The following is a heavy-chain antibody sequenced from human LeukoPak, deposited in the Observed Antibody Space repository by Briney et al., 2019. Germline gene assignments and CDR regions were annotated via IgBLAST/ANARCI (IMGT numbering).Heavy chain of an antibody. CDR1: GGSFSGYY. Sequence: PSETLSLTCAVYGGSFSGYYWSWIRQPPGKGLEWIGEINHSGSTNYNPSLKSRVTISVDTSKNQFSLKLSSVTAADTAVYYCARLPPLAAAGRMYNWFDPWGQGTLVTVSS. V-gene: IGHV4-34*01. CDR2: INHSGST. D-gene: IGHD6-13*01. CDR3: ARLPPLAAAGRMYNWFDP. J-gene: IGHJ5*02.